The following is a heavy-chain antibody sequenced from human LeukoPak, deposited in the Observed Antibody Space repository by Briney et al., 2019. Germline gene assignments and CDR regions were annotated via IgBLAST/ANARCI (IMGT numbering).Heavy chain of an antibody. J-gene: IGHJ4*02. CDR1: GYTFTSYD. Sequence: ASVKVSCKASGYTFTSYDINWVRQATGQGLEWMGWMNPNSGNTGYAQKFQGRVTMTRDTSISTAYMELSSLRSEDTAVYYCARGLKSRDLEDHWGQGTLVTVSS. D-gene: IGHD5-24*01. CDR3: ARGLKSRDLEDH. CDR2: MNPNSGNT. V-gene: IGHV1-8*01.